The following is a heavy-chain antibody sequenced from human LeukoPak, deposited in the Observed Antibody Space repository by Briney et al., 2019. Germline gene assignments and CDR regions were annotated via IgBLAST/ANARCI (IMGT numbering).Heavy chain of an antibody. CDR2: IYYSGST. CDR1: GGSSSSYY. Sequence: PSETLSLTCTVSGGSSSSYYWSWIRQPPGQGLEWIGYIYYSGSTNYNPSLKSRVTISVDTSTNQFSLKLSSVTAADTAVYYCARGGAGYYYSYMDVWGRGTTVTVSS. CDR3: ARGGAGYYYSYMDV. J-gene: IGHJ6*03. D-gene: IGHD3-16*01. V-gene: IGHV4-59*08.